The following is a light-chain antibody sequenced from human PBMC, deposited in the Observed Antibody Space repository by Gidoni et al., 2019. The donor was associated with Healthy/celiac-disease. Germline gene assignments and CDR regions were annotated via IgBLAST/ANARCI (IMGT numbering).Light chain of an antibody. J-gene: IGKJ3*01. V-gene: IGKV1-8*01. CDR3: QQYDSSLFT. Sequence: AIRLTQSPSSLSASTGDRVTITCRARQGSSSYLAWYQQKPGKAPKLLIYAASTLQSGVPSRFSGSGSGTDFTLTISCLQSEDFATYYCQQYDSSLFTFGPGTKVDIK. CDR2: AAS. CDR1: QGSSSY.